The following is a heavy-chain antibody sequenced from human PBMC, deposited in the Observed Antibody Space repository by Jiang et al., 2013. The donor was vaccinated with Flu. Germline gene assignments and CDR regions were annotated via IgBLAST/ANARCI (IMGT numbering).Heavy chain of an antibody. CDR1: GFSISTSGVG. J-gene: IGHJ4*02. CDR3: ARSPWSSTPVDY. V-gene: IGHV2-5*02. CDR2: IYWDDDK. D-gene: IGHD6-13*01. Sequence: KPTQTLTLTCQFSGFSISTSGVGVGWIRQPPGKALEWLALIYWDDDKRYRPSLKDRVTITKDTSKNQVVLTMTNMDPVDTATYYCARSPWSSTPVDYWGQGTLVTVSS.